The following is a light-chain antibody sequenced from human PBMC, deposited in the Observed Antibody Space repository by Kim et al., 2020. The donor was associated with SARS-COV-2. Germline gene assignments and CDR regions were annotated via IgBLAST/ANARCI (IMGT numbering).Light chain of an antibody. J-gene: IGLJ2*01. V-gene: IGLV2-18*02. CDR3: SSYTRNINNVL. Sequence: SVTISCTGSSSDVGGNSNRVSWYHQTPGTAPKLIICEVTNRPSGVPDRFSGSKSGNTASLTISGLQAEDEADYYCSSYTRNINNVLFGGGTQLTV. CDR2: EVT. CDR1: SSDVGGNSNR.